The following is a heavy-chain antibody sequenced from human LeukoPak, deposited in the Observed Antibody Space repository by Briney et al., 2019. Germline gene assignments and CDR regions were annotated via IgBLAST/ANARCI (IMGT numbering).Heavy chain of an antibody. CDR3: ARVRGDGYNYYFDY. J-gene: IGHJ4*02. CDR1: GYTFTGYY. Sequence: GASVKVSCKASGYTFTGYYMHWVRQAPGQGLEWMGWINPNSGGTNYAQKFQGRVTMTRDMSTSTVYMELSSLKSEDTAVYYCARVRGDGYNYYFDYWGQGTLVTVSS. CDR2: INPNSGGT. V-gene: IGHV1-2*02. D-gene: IGHD5-24*01.